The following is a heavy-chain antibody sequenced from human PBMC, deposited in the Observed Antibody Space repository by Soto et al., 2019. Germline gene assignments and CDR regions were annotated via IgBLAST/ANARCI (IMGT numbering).Heavy chain of an antibody. V-gene: IGHV3-23*01. Sequence: GSLRLSCAASGFTFSSYAMSWVRQAPGKGLEWVSAISGSGGSTYYADSVKGRFTISRDNSKNTLYLQMNSLRAEDTAVYYCTTDYYDSSGSYYGDAFDIWGQGTMVTVSS. D-gene: IGHD3-22*01. CDR2: ISGSGGST. J-gene: IGHJ3*02. CDR1: GFTFSSYA. CDR3: TTDYYDSSGSYYGDAFDI.